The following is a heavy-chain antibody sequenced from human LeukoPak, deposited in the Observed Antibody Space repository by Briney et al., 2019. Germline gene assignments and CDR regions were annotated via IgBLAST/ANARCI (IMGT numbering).Heavy chain of an antibody. CDR1: GYTFTSYG. J-gene: IGHJ5*02. CDR3: ARVDYDFWSGYSHNWFDP. D-gene: IGHD3-3*01. V-gene: IGHV1-18*01. Sequence: ASVKVSCKASGYTFTSYGISWGRQAPGQGLEWMGWISAYNGNTNYAQKLQGRVTMTTDTSTSTAYMELRSLRSDDTAVYYCARVDYDFWSGYSHNWFDPWGQGTLVTVSS. CDR2: ISAYNGNT.